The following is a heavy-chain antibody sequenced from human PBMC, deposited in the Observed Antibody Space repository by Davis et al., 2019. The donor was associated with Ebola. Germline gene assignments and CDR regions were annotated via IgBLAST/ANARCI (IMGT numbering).Heavy chain of an antibody. Sequence: MPSETLSLTCTVSGGSISSYYWSWIRQPPGKGLEWIGYIYYDGSTNYNPSLKSRVTMLLDRSKAQFSLKLRSVTAADTAVYFCARHPGGNNYDPWSYYFDYWGLGLLVTVSS. CDR3: ARHPGGNNYDPWSYYFDY. CDR2: IYYDGST. D-gene: IGHD1/OR15-1a*01. CDR1: GGSISSYY. V-gene: IGHV4-59*08. J-gene: IGHJ4*02.